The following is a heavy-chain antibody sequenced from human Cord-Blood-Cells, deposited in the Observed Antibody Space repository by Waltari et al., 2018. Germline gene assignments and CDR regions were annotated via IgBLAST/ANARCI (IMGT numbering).Heavy chain of an antibody. CDR3: ARDTYDFWSGYSEPIGY. V-gene: IGHV3-48*02. J-gene: IGHJ4*02. Sequence: EVQLVESGGGLVQPGGSLRPSCDASGFTFGSYSMNQIRQAPGKGLEWVSYSSSSSSTIYYADSVKGRFTISRDNAKNSLYLQMNSLRDEDTAVYYCARDTYDFWSGYSEPIGYWGQGTLVTVSS. D-gene: IGHD3-3*01. CDR2: SSSSSSTI. CDR1: GFTFGSYS.